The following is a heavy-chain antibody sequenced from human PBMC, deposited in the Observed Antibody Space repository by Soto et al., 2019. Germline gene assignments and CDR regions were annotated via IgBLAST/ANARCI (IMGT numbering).Heavy chain of an antibody. CDR2: INHSGST. J-gene: IGHJ4*02. CDR1: GGSFSSYY. CDR3: ASRHDFWSGARAFS. V-gene: IGHV4-34*01. D-gene: IGHD3-3*01. Sequence: SETLSLTCGVYGGSFSSYYLSWIRQHPGKGLEWIGEINHSGSTKYNPALKSRVTISADTSRNQFSLSLNALTAADTAVYYCASRHDFWSGARAFSWGQGTLVTVSS.